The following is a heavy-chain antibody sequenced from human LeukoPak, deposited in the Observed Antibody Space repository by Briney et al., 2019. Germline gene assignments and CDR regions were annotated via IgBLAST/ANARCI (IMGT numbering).Heavy chain of an antibody. J-gene: IGHJ5*02. CDR2: MYYSGST. V-gene: IGHV4-39*07. CDR1: GGSISSNSYY. Sequence: SETLSLTCTVSGGSISSNSYYWGWIRQPPGKGLEWIGNMYYSGSTYYNPSLKGRVTISVDTSKTQFSLQLASVTAADTAIYYCAKGAGGFSYYNWSDPWGQGTLVTVSS. D-gene: IGHD5-18*01. CDR3: AKGAGGFSYYNWSDP.